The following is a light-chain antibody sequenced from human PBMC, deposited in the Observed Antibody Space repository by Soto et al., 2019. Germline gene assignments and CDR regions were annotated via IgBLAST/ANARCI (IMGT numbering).Light chain of an antibody. V-gene: IGKV3-15*01. CDR2: GAS. CDR1: QSVGNN. Sequence: EIVMTQSPATLSVSPGERATLSCRASQSVGNNLAWYQQRPGQAPRLLIHGASTRASGVPARFSGSGSGRDFTLTISSLQSEDFAVYYCQQYTDSPITFGPGAKVDLK. J-gene: IGKJ3*01. CDR3: QQYTDSPIT.